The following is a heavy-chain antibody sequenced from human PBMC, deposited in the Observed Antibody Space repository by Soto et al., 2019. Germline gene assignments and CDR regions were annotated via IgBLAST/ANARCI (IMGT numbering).Heavy chain of an antibody. CDR1: GFTFYNYG. V-gene: IGHV3-33*01. Sequence: QVQLVESGGGVVQPGGSLRLSCAASGFTFYNYGMHWVRQAPGKGLEWVAGIWHDASNKYYAGSVKGRFTISRDNSKNMLYLQMNNMRADDTAAYYCAREAGYQDTIGQQLPDCWGQGIMVTVSS. D-gene: IGHD6-13*01. CDR2: IWHDASNK. CDR3: AREAGYQDTIGQQLPDC. J-gene: IGHJ4*02.